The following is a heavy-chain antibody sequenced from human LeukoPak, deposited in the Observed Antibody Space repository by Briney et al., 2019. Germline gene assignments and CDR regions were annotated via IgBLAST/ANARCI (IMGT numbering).Heavy chain of an antibody. CDR3: ASSGEFFGVVTPPDY. D-gene: IGHD3-3*01. V-gene: IGHV4-59*01. CDR2: IYYSGST. J-gene: IGHJ4*02. CDR1: GGSFSNYY. Sequence: SETLSLTCAVYGGSFSNYYWSWIRQPPGKGLEWIGYIYYSGSTNYNPSLKSRVTISVDTSKNQFSLKLSSVTAADTAVYYCASSGEFFGVVTPPDYWGQGTLVTVSS.